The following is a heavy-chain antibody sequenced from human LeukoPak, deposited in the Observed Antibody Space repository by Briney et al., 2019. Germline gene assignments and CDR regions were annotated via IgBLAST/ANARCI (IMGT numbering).Heavy chain of an antibody. D-gene: IGHD3-22*01. J-gene: IGHJ3*01. CDR3: ARPPDSLANAYDV. V-gene: IGHV3-74*01. CDR2: IDPDGVGS. Sequence: PGGSLRLSCTASGFSLNKHWVHWVRQAPGGGLVWVSRIDPDGVGSDSADSVRGRFTISRDNARNTLYLQMESPRAEDTAVYYCARPPDSLANAYDVWGQGTMVTVSS. CDR1: GFSLNKHW.